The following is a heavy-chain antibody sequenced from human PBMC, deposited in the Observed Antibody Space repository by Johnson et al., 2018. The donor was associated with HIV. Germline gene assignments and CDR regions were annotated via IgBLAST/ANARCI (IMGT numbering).Heavy chain of an antibody. V-gene: IGHV3-11*04. Sequence: QVQLVESGVGLFKPGGSLRLSCAASGFTFSDYYMSWIRQAPGKGLEWVSYISSSGSGIYYADSVKGRFTISRDNAKNSLYLQMHSLRAEDTAVYYCVCLRAWTFDIWGQGTMVTVSS. CDR3: VCLRAWTFDI. CDR1: GFTFSDYY. CDR2: ISSSGSGI. J-gene: IGHJ3*02. D-gene: IGHD3-10*01.